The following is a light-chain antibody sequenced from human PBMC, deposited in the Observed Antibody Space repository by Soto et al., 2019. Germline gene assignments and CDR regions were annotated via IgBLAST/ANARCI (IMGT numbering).Light chain of an antibody. V-gene: IGKV1-27*01. CDR2: EAS. CDR3: QQYNNWPRT. CDR1: QGIRHY. J-gene: IGKJ1*01. Sequence: DIQMTQSPSSLSASVGDRVTITCRASQGIRHYLAWYQQKPGKVPKLLIYEASNLQSGVPSRFRGGGSGTEFTLTISSLQPEDVATYYCQQYNNWPRTFGQGTKV.